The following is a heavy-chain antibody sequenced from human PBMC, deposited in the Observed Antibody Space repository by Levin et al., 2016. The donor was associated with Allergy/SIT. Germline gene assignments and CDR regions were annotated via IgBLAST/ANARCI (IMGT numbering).Heavy chain of an antibody. D-gene: IGHD6-13*01. Sequence: GESLKISCEASGFTFNSYGMHWVRQAPGKGLEWVAFIRDDGIEKYYADSVKGRFTISRDNSKNSLYLQMNSLRHEDTAVYYCSRGRGSSSWLDYWGQGTLVTVSS. CDR3: SRGRGSSSWLDY. CDR1: GFTFNSYG. V-gene: IGHV3-30*02. CDR2: IRDDGIEK. J-gene: IGHJ4*02.